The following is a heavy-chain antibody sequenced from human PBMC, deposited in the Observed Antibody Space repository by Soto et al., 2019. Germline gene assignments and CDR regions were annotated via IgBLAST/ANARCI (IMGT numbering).Heavy chain of an antibody. J-gene: IGHJ4*02. Sequence: EDQLLESGGGLIQPGGSLRLSCEASGLTFSNYGMTWVRLAPGKGLEWVSTISGSGGRTFYADPVKGRFTISKENSKNTMYIQMNSQRAEDTAVYYCAKEMLASKLADFFDYWGKGTLVTVSS. CDR3: AKEMLASKLADFFDY. CDR2: ISGSGGRT. CDR1: GLTFSNYG. V-gene: IGHV3-23*01. D-gene: IGHD6-19*01.